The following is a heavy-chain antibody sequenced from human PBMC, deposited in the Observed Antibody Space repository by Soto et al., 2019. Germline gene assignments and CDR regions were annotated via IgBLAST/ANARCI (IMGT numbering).Heavy chain of an antibody. Sequence: PEESLKISCKGSGYSFTSYWIGWVRQMPGKGLEWMGIIYPGDSDTRYSPSFQGQVTISADKSISTAYLQWSSLKASDTAMYYCARHVSIAAAGVYYYYGMDVWGQGTTVTVSS. D-gene: IGHD6-13*01. CDR2: IYPGDSDT. J-gene: IGHJ6*02. CDR1: GYSFTSYW. CDR3: ARHVSIAAAGVYYYYGMDV. V-gene: IGHV5-51*01.